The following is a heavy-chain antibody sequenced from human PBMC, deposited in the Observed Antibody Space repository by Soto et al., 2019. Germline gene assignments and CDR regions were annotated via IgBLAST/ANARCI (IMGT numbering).Heavy chain of an antibody. D-gene: IGHD3-10*01. Sequence: SETLSLTCTVSGGSISSGDYYWSWIRQPPGKRLEWIGYIYYSGSTYYNPSLKSRVTISVDTSKNQFSLKLSSVTAADTAVYYCARGSRPFRQPGRGRDEDALDIWGQGTMVTVSS. CDR2: IYYSGST. V-gene: IGHV4-30-4*01. J-gene: IGHJ3*02. CDR1: GGSISSGDYY. CDR3: ARGSRPFRQPGRGRDEDALDI.